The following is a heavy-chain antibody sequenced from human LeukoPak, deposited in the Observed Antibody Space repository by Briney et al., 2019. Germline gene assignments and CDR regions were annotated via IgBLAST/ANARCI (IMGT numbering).Heavy chain of an antibody. V-gene: IGHV3-21*01. CDR1: GFTFSAYD. D-gene: IGHD6-19*01. J-gene: IGHJ4*02. Sequence: GGSLRLSCAASGFTFSAYDMNWVRQAPGKGLEWVSYISRDSAFVYYADSVKGRFTISRDNSKNTLYLQMNSLRAEDTAVYYCAREARIAVAGTLDYWGQGTLATVSS. CDR3: AREARIAVAGTLDY. CDR2: ISRDSAFV.